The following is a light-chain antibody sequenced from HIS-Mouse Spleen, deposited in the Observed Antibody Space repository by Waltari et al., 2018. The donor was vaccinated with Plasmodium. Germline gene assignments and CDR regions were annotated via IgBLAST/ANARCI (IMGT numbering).Light chain of an antibody. V-gene: IGLV3-19*01. CDR2: GKN. Sequence: SSELTQDPAVSVALGQTVRITCQGDSLRSYYASWYQQKPGQAPVLVIYGKNKRPSGIPDRVSGSSSGNTASLTITGAQAEDEADYYCNSRDSSGNHVFGGGTKLTVL. J-gene: IGLJ2*01. CDR3: NSRDSSGNHV. CDR1: SLRSYY.